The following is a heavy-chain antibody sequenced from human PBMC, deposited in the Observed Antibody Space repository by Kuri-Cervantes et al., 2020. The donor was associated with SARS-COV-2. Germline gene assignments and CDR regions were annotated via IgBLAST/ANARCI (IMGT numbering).Heavy chain of an antibody. D-gene: IGHD6-6*01. CDR3: AREQLVPYNWFDP. V-gene: IGHV3-23*01. Sequence: GESLKISCAASGFTFRRYAMSWVRQAPGKGLEWVAAISGSGGNIYYADSIKGRFTISRDSSKNTLYLQMNSLRAEDTAVYYCAREQLVPYNWFDPWGQGTLVTVSS. CDR1: GFTFRRYA. CDR2: ISGSGGNI. J-gene: IGHJ5*02.